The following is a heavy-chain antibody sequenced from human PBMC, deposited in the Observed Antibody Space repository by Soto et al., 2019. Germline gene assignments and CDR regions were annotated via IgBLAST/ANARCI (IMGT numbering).Heavy chain of an antibody. CDR3: AREVGGYDAFDI. J-gene: IGHJ3*02. D-gene: IGHD5-12*01. V-gene: IGHV4-34*01. CDR2: INHSGST. Sequence: QVQLQQWGAGLLKPSETLSLTCAIYGGSFSGYYWSWIRQPPGKGLEWIGEINHSGSTTYNLSLNSRVAISVDTSNTQFSLRLSSVTAADTAVYYCAREVGGYDAFDIWGQGTMVTVSS. CDR1: GGSFSGYY.